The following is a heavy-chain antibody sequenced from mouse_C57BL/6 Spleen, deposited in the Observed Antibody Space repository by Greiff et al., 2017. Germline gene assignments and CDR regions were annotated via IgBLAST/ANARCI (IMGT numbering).Heavy chain of an antibody. J-gene: IGHJ4*01. CDR3: ARGFGFHYYGSSYYAMDY. Sequence: EVQLVESGGGLVKPGGSLKLSCAASGFTFSDYGMHWVRQAPEKGLEWVAYISSGSSTIYYADTVKGRFTISRDNAKNTLFLQMTSLRSEDTAMYYCARGFGFHYYGSSYYAMDYWGQGTSVTVSS. CDR2: ISSGSSTI. V-gene: IGHV5-17*01. D-gene: IGHD1-1*01. CDR1: GFTFSDYG.